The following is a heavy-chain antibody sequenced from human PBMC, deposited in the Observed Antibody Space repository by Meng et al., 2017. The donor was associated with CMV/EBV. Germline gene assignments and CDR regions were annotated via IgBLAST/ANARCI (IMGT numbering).Heavy chain of an antibody. CDR2: IYYSGST. CDR3: ARSNERITIFGVVIKSRRNWFDP. J-gene: IGHJ5*02. CDR1: GGSISSGDYY. D-gene: IGHD3-3*01. Sequence: SETLSLTCTVSGGSISSGDYYWSWIRQPPGKGLEWIGYIYYSGSTYYNPSLKSRVTISVDTSKNQFSLKLSSVTAADTAVYYCARSNERITIFGVVIKSRRNWFDPWGQGTLVTVSS. V-gene: IGHV4-30-4*08.